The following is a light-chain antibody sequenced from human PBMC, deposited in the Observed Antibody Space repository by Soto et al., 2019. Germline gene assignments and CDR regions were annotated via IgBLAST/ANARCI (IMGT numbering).Light chain of an antibody. CDR1: QSIIKW. CDR3: QQENKYTVS. CDR2: KAS. J-gene: IGKJ5*01. Sequence: IQMTQSPSSLSASVGDSVPISCGVSQSIIKWLAWYRQKPGKVPEPLIYKASTLESGVPSRFSGSGSGTEFTLTATSLQCDDLTTYVGQQENKYTVSFGQGTRLDNK. V-gene: IGKV1-5*03.